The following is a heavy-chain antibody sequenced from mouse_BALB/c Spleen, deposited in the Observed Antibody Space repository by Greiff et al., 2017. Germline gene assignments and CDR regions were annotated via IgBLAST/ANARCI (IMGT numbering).Heavy chain of an antibody. CDR2: INPGSGGT. Sequence: QVQLQQSGAELVRPGTSVKVSCKASGYAFTNYLIEWVKQRPGQGLEWIGVINPGSGGTNYNEKFKGKATLTADKSSSTAYMQLSSLTSDDSAVYFCAIYYYGSSYFDYWGQGTTLTVSS. V-gene: IGHV1-54*01. CDR1: GYAFTNYL. D-gene: IGHD1-1*01. CDR3: AIYYYGSSYFDY. J-gene: IGHJ2*01.